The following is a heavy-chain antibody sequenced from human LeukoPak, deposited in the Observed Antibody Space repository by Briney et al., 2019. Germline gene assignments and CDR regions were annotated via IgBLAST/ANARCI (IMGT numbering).Heavy chain of an antibody. J-gene: IGHJ4*02. CDR3: ARAQAYYDSSGPYFDY. D-gene: IGHD3-22*01. V-gene: IGHV3-33*01. CDR2: IWYDGSNK. CDR1: GFTFSSYG. Sequence: GRSLRLSCAASGFTFSSYGMHWVRQAPGKGLEWVAVIWYDGSNKYYADSVKGRFTISRDNSKNTLYLQMNSLRAEDTAVYYCARAQAYYDSSGPYFDYWGQGTPVTVSS.